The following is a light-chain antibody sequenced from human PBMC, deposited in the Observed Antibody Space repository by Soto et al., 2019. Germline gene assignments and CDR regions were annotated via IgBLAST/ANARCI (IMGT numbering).Light chain of an antibody. V-gene: IGLV2-14*03. J-gene: IGLJ3*02. CDR3: SSYTSSTTWV. CDR1: SSDVGGYNY. CDR2: DVT. Sequence: QSALTQPASVSGSPGQSITISCNGTSSDVGGYNYVSWYQQHPDKAPKLMIYDVTNRPSGVSNRFSGSKSGNTASLTISGLQAEDEADYYCSSYTSSTTWVFGGGTKLTFL.